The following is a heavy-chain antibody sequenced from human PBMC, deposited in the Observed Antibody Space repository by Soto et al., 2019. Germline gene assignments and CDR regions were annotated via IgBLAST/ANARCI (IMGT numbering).Heavy chain of an antibody. CDR2: INSDGSST. V-gene: IGHV3-74*01. CDR3: ARVGAEGQLVTEIDY. Sequence: EVQLVESGGGLVQPGGSLRLSCAASGFTFSSYWMHWVRQAPGKGLVWVSRINSDGSSTSYADSVKGRFTISRDNAKNTLYLQMNSLRAEDTAVYYCARVGAEGQLVTEIDYWGQGTLVTVSS. J-gene: IGHJ4*02. CDR1: GFTFSSYW. D-gene: IGHD6-13*01.